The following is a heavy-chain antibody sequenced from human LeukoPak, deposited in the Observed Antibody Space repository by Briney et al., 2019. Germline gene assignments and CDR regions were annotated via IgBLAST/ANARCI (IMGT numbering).Heavy chain of an antibody. V-gene: IGHV3-23*01. CDR1: GLTFKNYA. D-gene: IGHD1-26*01. CDR3: AKGGHFSWFDP. J-gene: IGHJ5*02. CDR2: VSGRGDEK. Sequence: GGSLRLSCAASGLTFKNYAMSWVRQAPGKGLEWVSTVSGRGDEKFNADSVKGRFAISRDNSKNTLYLQMDSLRADDTAVHYCAKGGHFSWFDPWGQGTLVTVSS.